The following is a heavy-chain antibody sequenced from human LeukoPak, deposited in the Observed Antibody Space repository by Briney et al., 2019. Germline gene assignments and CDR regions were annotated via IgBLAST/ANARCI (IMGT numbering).Heavy chain of an antibody. D-gene: IGHD6-19*01. CDR2: ISGSGGST. Sequence: GGSLRLSCAASGFTFSSYAMSWVRQAPGKGLEWVSAISGSGGSTYYADSVKGRFTISRDNSKNTLYLQMNSLRAEDTAVYHCAKGSIAVAGYAAFDYWGQGTLVTVSS. CDR1: GFTFSSYA. V-gene: IGHV3-23*01. J-gene: IGHJ4*02. CDR3: AKGSIAVAGYAAFDY.